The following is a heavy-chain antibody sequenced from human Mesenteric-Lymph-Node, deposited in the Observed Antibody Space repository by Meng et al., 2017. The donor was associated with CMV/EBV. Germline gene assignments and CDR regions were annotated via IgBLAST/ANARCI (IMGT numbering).Heavy chain of an antibody. V-gene: IGHV4-39*01. CDR2: IHYGGNT. CDR1: GGSISSSSYY. Sequence: SETLSLTCTVSGGSISSSSYYWGWIRQPPEKGPEWIGGIHYGGNTYYNSSLKSRVTISVDTSNNQFSLKLSSVTAADTAIYHCARQVIVPASIGYFDLWGRGTLVTVSS. D-gene: IGHD2-2*01. J-gene: IGHJ2*01. CDR3: ARQVIVPASIGYFDL.